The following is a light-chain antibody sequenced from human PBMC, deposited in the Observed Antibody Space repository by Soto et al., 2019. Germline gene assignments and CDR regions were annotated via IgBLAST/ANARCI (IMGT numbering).Light chain of an antibody. V-gene: IGKV3-15*01. J-gene: IGKJ1*01. CDR2: RAS. Sequence: EIGMTQSQDTVSVSPGERGTLHFRASQSVTSNLAWYQHKPGQSPRLLIYRASARATGVPDRFSGSASGTDFTLTINRLEPEDFAVYYCQLSGLLPHFAQGTKVDIK. CDR1: QSVTSN. CDR3: QLSGLLPH.